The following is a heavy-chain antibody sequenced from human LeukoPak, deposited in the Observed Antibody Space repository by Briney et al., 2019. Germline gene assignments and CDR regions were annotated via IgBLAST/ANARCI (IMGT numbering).Heavy chain of an antibody. CDR1: GFTFSSYS. Sequence: GGSLRLSCAASGFTFSSYSMNWVRQAPGKGLEWVSSISSSSYIYYADSVKGRFTISRDNAKNSLYLQMNSLRAEDTAVYYCAREGPYGDYYNWFDPWGQGTLVTVSS. V-gene: IGHV3-21*01. CDR2: ISSSSYI. CDR3: AREGPYGDYYNWFDP. D-gene: IGHD4-17*01. J-gene: IGHJ5*02.